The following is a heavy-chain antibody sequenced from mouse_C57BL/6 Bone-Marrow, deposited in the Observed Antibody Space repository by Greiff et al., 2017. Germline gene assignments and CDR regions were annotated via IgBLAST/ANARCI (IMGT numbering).Heavy chain of an antibody. Sequence: VQLQQSGPELVKPGASVKISCKASGYSFTDYNMNWVKQSNGKSLEWIGVINPNYGTTSYNQQFKGKATLTVDQSSSTAYMQLNIRTSEDSAVYYCARSHYYYGSAWFAYWGQGTLVTVSA. CDR1: GYSFTDYN. D-gene: IGHD1-1*01. CDR3: ARSHYYYGSAWFAY. J-gene: IGHJ3*01. CDR2: INPNYGTT. V-gene: IGHV1-39*01.